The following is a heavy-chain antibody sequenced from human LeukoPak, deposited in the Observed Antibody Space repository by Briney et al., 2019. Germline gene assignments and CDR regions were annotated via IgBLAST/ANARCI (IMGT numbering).Heavy chain of an antibody. V-gene: IGHV3-74*01. CDR2: INSDGRST. D-gene: IGHD4-23*01. CDR1: GISFSSYW. J-gene: IGHJ4*02. CDR3: ARSAYPGNSVIED. Sequence: TGGSLRLSCAGSGISFSSYWMHWVRQAPGKELVWVSRINSDGRSTNYADSVKGRFTISRDNAKNTLYLQMNSLRAEDTAVYYCARSAYPGNSVIEDWGRGTLVTVSS.